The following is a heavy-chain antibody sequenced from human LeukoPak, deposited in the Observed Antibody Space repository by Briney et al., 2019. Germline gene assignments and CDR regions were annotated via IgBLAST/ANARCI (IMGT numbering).Heavy chain of an antibody. D-gene: IGHD1-20*01. V-gene: IGHV3-11*01. CDR3: ARAAYNWN. J-gene: IGHJ4*02. CDR1: GFFIRDYV. Sequence: GGSLRLSCAASGFFIRDYVMSWVRQAPGKGLEWASDIDPSGTALYYADSVKGRFTVSRDNGKNSLSLQLRSLRAEDTALYYCARAAYNWNWGQGTLVTVSS. CDR2: IDPSGTAL.